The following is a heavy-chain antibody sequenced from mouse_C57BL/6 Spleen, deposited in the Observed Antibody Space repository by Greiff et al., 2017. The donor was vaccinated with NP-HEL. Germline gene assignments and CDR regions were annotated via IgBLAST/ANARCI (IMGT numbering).Heavy chain of an antibody. Sequence: QVQLQQPGAELVMPGASVKLSCKASGYTFTSYWMHWVKQRPGQGLEWIGEIDPSDSYTNYNQKFKGKSTLTVDKSSSTAYMQLSSLTSEDSAVYYCARGRYSHITTVPNYYAMDYWGQGTSVTVSS. CDR3: ARGRYSHITTVPNYYAMDY. D-gene: IGHD1-1*01. J-gene: IGHJ4*01. CDR1: GYTFTSYW. CDR2: IDPSDSYT. V-gene: IGHV1-69*01.